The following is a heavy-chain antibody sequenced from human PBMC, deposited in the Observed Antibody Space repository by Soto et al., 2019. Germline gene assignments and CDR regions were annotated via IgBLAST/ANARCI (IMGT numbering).Heavy chain of an antibody. CDR2: ISYSATP. D-gene: IGHD1-26*01. CDR1: GESLSTYF. V-gene: IGHV4-59*01. Sequence: SETLSLTCSVSGESLSTYFWSWIRQPPGKGLEWIGYISYSATPNYNPALKSRVIISIDTSKNQFSLKVNSVTAADTALYYCARGSVGRGWKFDFRGKGILGTASS. J-gene: IGHJ4*02. CDR3: ARGSVGRGWKFDF.